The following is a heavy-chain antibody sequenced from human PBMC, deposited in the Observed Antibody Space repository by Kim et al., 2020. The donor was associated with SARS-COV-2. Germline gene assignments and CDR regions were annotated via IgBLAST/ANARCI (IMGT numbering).Heavy chain of an antibody. CDR2: LSYSGST. V-gene: IGHV4-39*01. D-gene: IGHD1-26*01. CDR1: GDPISSSNYY. Sequence: SETLSLTCTVSGDPISSSNYYWGWIRQSPGKGLEWIGSLSYSGSTYYNPSLKSRVTISVDTSKNQFSLKLSSVTAADTAVYYCARRVGLVGATFDYWGQGTLVTVSS. CDR3: ARRVGLVGATFDY. J-gene: IGHJ4*02.